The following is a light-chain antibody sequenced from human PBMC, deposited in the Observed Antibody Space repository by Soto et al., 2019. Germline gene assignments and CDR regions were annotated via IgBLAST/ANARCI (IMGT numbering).Light chain of an antibody. CDR1: QSVSISS. J-gene: IGKJ2*01. V-gene: IGKV3-20*01. CDR2: SAS. Sequence: EIVLTQSPGTLSLSPGERATLSCRASQSVSISSLAWYQQKPGQAPRLLTYSASSRATGIPDRFSGSGSGKDFTLTISILEPEDFAVYYCQQYSSSPYTFGQGTNLEIK. CDR3: QQYSSSPYT.